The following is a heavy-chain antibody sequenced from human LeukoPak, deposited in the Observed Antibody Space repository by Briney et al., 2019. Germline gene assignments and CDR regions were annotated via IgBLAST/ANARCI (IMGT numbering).Heavy chain of an antibody. V-gene: IGHV3-48*03. CDR1: GFTFSSYE. J-gene: IGHJ3*02. CDR2: ISSSGSTI. D-gene: IGHD2-15*01. Sequence: GGSLRLSCAASGFTFSSYEMNWVRQAPGKGLEWVSYISSSGSTIYYADSVKGRFTISRDNAKNSLYLQMNSLRAEHTAVYYCARELDIVVVVAATPAGAFDIWGQPTMVTVSS. CDR3: ARELDIVVVVAATPAGAFDI.